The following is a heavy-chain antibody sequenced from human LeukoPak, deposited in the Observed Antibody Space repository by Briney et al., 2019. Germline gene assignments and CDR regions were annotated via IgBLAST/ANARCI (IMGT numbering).Heavy chain of an antibody. V-gene: IGHV4-59*12. CDR2: MYYSGRT. CDR1: GGSISSYY. CDR3: ARGPGSSSCYATSYYFDY. J-gene: IGHJ4*02. Sequence: SETLSLTCSVSGGSISSYYWSGTRQPPGKGLEWIGYMYYSGRTNYNPSLKRRVTISVEKSKKQCVLKQRSVTAAHTALYYCARGPGSSSCYATSYYFDYWGQGTLVTVSS. D-gene: IGHD6-13*01.